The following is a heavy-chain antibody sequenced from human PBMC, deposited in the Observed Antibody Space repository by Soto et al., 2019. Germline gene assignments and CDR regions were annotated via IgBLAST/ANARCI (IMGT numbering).Heavy chain of an antibody. J-gene: IGHJ4*02. CDR3: ARGTYVWGSYRSFVQPPFAY. CDR2: ISAYSGNT. CDR1: GYTFTSYG. V-gene: IGHV1-18*04. Sequence: ASVKVSCKASGYTFTSYGISWVRQAPGQGLEWMGGISAYSGNTNYAQKLQGRVTMTTDTSTSTAYMELRSLRSDDTAVYYCARGTYVWGSYRSFVQPPFAYRGQRSLVTGSS. D-gene: IGHD3-16*02.